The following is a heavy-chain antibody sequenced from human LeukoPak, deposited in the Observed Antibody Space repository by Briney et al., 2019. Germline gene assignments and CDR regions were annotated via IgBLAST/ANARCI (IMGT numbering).Heavy chain of an antibody. Sequence: ASVKVSCKASGYTFTGYYIHWVRQAPAQGLEWMGRINPNSGVTNYAQKFQGRVTMTRDTSISTAYMDLSSLTYDDTAFYYCARSSMVDAASPGTWGQGTLVTVSS. CDR2: INPNSGVT. V-gene: IGHV1-2*06. D-gene: IGHD2-15*01. J-gene: IGHJ5*02. CDR3: ARSSMVDAASPGT. CDR1: GYTFTGYY.